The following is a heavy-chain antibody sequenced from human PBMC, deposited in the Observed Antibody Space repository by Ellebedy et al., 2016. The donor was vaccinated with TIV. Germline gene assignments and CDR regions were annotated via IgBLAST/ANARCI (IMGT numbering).Heavy chain of an antibody. CDR3: AKELPRGGGFDY. V-gene: IGHV4-34*01. J-gene: IGHJ4*02. CDR1: GGSFSGYY. Sequence: SETLSLTCAVYGGSFSGYYWSWIRQPPGKGLEWIGEINHSGSTNYNPSLKSRVTISVDTSKNQFSLKLSSVTAADTAVYYCAKELPRGGGFDYWGQGTPVTVSS. CDR2: INHSGST. D-gene: IGHD1-26*01.